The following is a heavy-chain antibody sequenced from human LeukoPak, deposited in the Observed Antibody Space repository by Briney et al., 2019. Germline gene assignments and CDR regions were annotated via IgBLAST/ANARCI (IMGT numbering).Heavy chain of an antibody. CDR3: ARPGDYYYMDV. J-gene: IGHJ6*03. Sequence: SETLSLTCTVSGDSIGNSNYYWAWVRQPPGKGLEWLGSIFYSGSTYYNPSLKSRVTISVDTSKNQFSLKLSSVTAADTAVYYCARPGDYYYMDVWGKGTTVTVSS. D-gene: IGHD3-10*01. V-gene: IGHV4-39*01. CDR1: GDSIGNSNYY. CDR2: IFYSGST.